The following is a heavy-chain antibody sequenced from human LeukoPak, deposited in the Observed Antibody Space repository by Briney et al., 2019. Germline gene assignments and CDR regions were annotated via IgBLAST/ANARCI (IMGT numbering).Heavy chain of an antibody. D-gene: IGHD3-10*01. CDR2: ISWNSGSI. Sequence: PGGSLRLSCAASGFTFDDYAMHWVRHAPGKGLEWVSGISWNSGSIGYADSVKGRFTISRDNAKNSLYLQMNSLRAEDTALYYCAKDSDYGSGSYYFDYWGQGTLVTVSS. CDR1: GFTFDDYA. V-gene: IGHV3-9*01. CDR3: AKDSDYGSGSYYFDY. J-gene: IGHJ4*02.